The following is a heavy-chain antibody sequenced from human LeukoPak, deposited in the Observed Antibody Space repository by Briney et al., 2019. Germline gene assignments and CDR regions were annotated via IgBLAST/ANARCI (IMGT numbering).Heavy chain of an antibody. CDR1: GDSISSGNYF. J-gene: IGHJ5*02. CDR2: IHSDGLA. V-gene: IGHV4-61*02. CDR3: ARDRQLGWFGP. D-gene: IGHD3-16*01. Sequence: SETLSLACTVSGDSISSGNYFWAWIRQSAGKGLEWIGRIHSDGLANYNPSLRSRVTISVDTSNNQFSLKVKSVTAADTAIYYCARDRQLGWFGPWGQGILVTVSS.